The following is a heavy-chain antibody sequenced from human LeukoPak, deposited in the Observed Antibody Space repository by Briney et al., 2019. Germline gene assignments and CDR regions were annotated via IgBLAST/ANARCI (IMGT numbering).Heavy chain of an antibody. CDR3: AREGGSYPLREYYFDY. J-gene: IGHJ4*02. CDR1: GFTFSDYY. V-gene: IGHV3-11*04. Sequence: GGSLRLSCAASGFTFSDYYMSWIRQAPGKGLEWVSYISSSGSTIYYADSVKGRFTISRDNAKNSLYLQMNSLRAEDTAVYYCAREGGSYPLREYYFDYRGQGTLVTVSS. D-gene: IGHD1-26*01. CDR2: ISSSGSTI.